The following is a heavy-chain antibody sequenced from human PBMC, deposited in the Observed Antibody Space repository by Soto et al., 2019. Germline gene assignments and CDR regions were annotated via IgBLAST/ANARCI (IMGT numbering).Heavy chain of an antibody. CDR2: IYPGDSDT. CDR3: ATSYGGYGYYYYGMDV. J-gene: IGHJ6*02. Sequence: PGECLKISCKGSGYSFTSYWIGWVRQMPGKGLEWMGIIYPGDSDTRYSPSFQGQVTISADKSISTAYLQWSSLKASDTAMYYCATSYGGYGYYYYGMDVWGQGTTVTVSS. V-gene: IGHV5-51*01. D-gene: IGHD5-12*01. CDR1: GYSFTSYW.